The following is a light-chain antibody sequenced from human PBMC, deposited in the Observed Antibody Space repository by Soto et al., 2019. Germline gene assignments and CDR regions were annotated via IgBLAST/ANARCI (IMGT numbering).Light chain of an antibody. CDR1: QSVSSN. Sequence: EIVLTRSPATMSLSPGERATLSCRTSQSVSSNLAWHQQRPGQAPRLLIYGASSRATGIPDRFSGSGSGTDFTLTISRLEPEDFAVYYCQQYGSSPQTFGQGTKVDI. CDR3: QQYGSSPQT. V-gene: IGKV3-20*01. CDR2: GAS. J-gene: IGKJ1*01.